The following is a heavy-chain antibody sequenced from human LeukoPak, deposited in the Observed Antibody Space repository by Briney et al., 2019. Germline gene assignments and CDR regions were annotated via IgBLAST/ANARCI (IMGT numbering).Heavy chain of an antibody. Sequence: GRSLRLSCAASGFTFSSYAMHWVRQAPGKGLEWVAVISYDGSNKYYADSVKGRFTISRDNSKNTLYLQMNSLRAEDTAVYYCAKGSGYSSGWYGGHFDYWGQGTLVTVSS. D-gene: IGHD6-19*01. CDR3: AKGSGYSSGWYGGHFDY. CDR2: ISYDGSNK. J-gene: IGHJ4*02. V-gene: IGHV3-30*04. CDR1: GFTFSSYA.